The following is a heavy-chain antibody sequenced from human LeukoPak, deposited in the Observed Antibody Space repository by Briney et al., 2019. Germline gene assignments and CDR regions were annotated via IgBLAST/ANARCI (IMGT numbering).Heavy chain of an antibody. D-gene: IGHD3-22*01. V-gene: IGHV1-69*04. Sequence: SVKVSCKASGGTFSSYAISWVRQAPGQGLKWMGRIIPILGIANYAQKFQGRVTITADKSTSTAYMELSSLRSEDTAVYYCARERGYYYDSSGPYDAFDIWGQGTMVTVSS. CDR3: ARERGYYYDSSGPYDAFDI. J-gene: IGHJ3*02. CDR2: IIPILGIA. CDR1: GGTFSSYA.